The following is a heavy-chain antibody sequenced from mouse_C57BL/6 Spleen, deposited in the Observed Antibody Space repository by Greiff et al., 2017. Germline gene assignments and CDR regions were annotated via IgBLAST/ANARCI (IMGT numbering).Heavy chain of an antibody. D-gene: IGHD1-1*02. CDR2: INPSNGGT. CDR3: ARGIGSYEAMDY. J-gene: IGHJ4*01. Sequence: VQLQQPGTELVKPGASVKLSCKASGYTFTSYWMHWVKQRPGQGLEWLGNINPSNGGTNYNEKFKSKATLTVDKSSSTAYMQLSSLTSADSAVYYCARGIGSYEAMDYWGQGTSVTVSS. V-gene: IGHV1-53*01. CDR1: GYTFTSYW.